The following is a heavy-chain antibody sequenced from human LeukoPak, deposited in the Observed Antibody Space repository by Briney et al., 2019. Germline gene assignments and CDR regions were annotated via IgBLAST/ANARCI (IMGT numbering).Heavy chain of an antibody. D-gene: IGHD5-12*01. CDR2: ISSGSEDT. CDR1: VFTFSAYS. CDR3: ARDSGYNAFDY. J-gene: IGHJ4*02. Sequence: GGCLRLSCAASVFTFSAYSMTWISQAPRKGLEWLSYISSGSEDTLYADSVKGRFTLSRDNAKNSLYLQMNSLRAEDTAMYYCARDSGYNAFDYWGQG. V-gene: IGHV3-11*05.